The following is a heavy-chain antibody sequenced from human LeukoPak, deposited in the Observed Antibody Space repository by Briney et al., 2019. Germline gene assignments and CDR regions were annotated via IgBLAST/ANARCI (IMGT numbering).Heavy chain of an antibody. V-gene: IGHV3-30-3*01. CDR2: ISYDGSNK. J-gene: IGHJ3*02. D-gene: IGHD6-13*01. Sequence: SCKASGGTFSSYAMHWVRQAPGKGLEWVAVISYDGSNKYYADSVKGRFTISRDNSKNTLYLQMNSLRAEDTAVYYCARDRGSSWYPPSYAFDIWGQGTMVTVSS. CDR1: GGTFSSYA. CDR3: ARDRGSSWYPPSYAFDI.